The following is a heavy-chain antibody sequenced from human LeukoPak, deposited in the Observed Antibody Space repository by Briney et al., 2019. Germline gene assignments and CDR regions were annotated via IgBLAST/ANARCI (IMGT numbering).Heavy chain of an antibody. D-gene: IGHD3-3*01. CDR2: ISPSGGST. J-gene: IGHJ4*02. V-gene: IGHV1-46*01. CDR3: ARHPDEDDFWSGYFDY. Sequence: ASVKVSCKAFGYTFTSNYMHWVRQAPGQGPEWMGVISPSGGSTTYAQKFQGRVTLTRDMSTSTDYLELSSLRSEDTAVYYCARHPDEDDFWSGYFDYWGQGTLVTVSS. CDR1: GYTFTSNY.